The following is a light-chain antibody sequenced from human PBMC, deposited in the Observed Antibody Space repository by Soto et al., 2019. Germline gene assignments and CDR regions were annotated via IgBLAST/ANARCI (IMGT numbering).Light chain of an antibody. CDR1: QTVISSY. CDR2: GAS. J-gene: IGKJ1*01. CDR3: QKYNSALWT. Sequence: IVLTESPGTLCLYPGGRVTRWCRARQTVISSYLAWYQQKPGQAPRLLISGASSRAAGIPDRFSGSRSGTDFALTINSLQPEDVATYYCQKYNSALWTVGQGTKVDI. V-gene: IGKV3-20*01.